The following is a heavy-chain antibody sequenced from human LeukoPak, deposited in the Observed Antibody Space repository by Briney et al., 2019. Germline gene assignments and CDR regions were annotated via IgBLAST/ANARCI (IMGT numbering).Heavy chain of an antibody. CDR3: AREVFGGIAAAGNYFDY. Sequence: SETLSLTCTVSGGSISSGSYYWSWIRQPAGKGLEWIGRIYTSGSTNYNPSLKSRVTISVDTSKNQFSLKLSSVTAADTAVYYCAREVFGGIAAAGNYFDYWGQGTLVTVSS. CDR1: GGSISSGSYY. D-gene: IGHD6-13*01. CDR2: IYTSGST. V-gene: IGHV4-61*02. J-gene: IGHJ4*02.